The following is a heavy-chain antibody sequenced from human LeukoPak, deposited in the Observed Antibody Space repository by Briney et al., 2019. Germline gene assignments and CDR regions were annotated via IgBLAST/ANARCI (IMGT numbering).Heavy chain of an antibody. CDR1: GFTFSTYG. J-gene: IGHJ4*02. CDR2: ISSISTYR. D-gene: IGHD5-24*01. CDR3: ARGDDYGDY. V-gene: IGHV3-21*01. Sequence: GGSLRLSCEASGFTFSTYGMIWVRQAPGKGPEWVSSISSISTYRHYADAVKGRFTISRDNTKNSLYLQMNSLRAEDTAVYYCARGDDYGDYWGQGTLVTVSS.